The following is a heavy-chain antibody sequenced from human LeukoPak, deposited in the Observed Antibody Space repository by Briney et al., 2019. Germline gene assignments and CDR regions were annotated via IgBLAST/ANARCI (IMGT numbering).Heavy chain of an antibody. Sequence: GGSLRLSCAASRFTFSSYGMHWVRQAPGKGLEWVAIIWYAGSNTYYADSVKGRFTISRDDSRNTLFLQMNSLRAEDTAIYYCAKDRGRSKYYIDVWGRGTMVTVSS. CDR3: AKDRGRSKYYIDV. J-gene: IGHJ6*03. CDR1: RFTFSSYG. D-gene: IGHD3-10*01. V-gene: IGHV3-30*02. CDR2: IWYAGSNT.